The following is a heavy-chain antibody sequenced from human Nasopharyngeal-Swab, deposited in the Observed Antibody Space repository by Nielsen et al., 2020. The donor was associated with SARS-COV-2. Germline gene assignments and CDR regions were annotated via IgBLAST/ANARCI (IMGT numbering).Heavy chain of an antibody. CDR2: IDPSGGST. D-gene: IGHD5-18*01. V-gene: IGHV1-46*01. CDR1: GYTFTSYY. J-gene: IGHJ6*02. CDR3: ARLTAMVNRGDYYYGMDV. Sequence: ASVKVSCKASGYTFTSYYMHWVRQAPGQGLEWMGIIDPSGGSTSYAQKFQGRVTMTRGTSTSTVYMELSSLRSEDTAVYYCARLTAMVNRGDYYYGMDVWGQGTTVTVSS.